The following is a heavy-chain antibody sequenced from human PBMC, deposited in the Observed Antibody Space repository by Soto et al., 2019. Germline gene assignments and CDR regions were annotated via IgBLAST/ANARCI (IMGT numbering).Heavy chain of an antibody. V-gene: IGHV4-59*08. CDR3: VRQGIDYLHGLVDV. D-gene: IGHD4-17*01. CDR1: SGPDRSHN. Sequence: QVQLQQSGPRLVKPSETLSLTCTVSSGPDRSHNWGWIRQPPGRGLEWIGYVYYTGDTAYNPSLRGRVTISADTSTNEISLTLNSVTPEDTAVYYCVRQGIDYLHGLVDVWGQGTTVSVSS. J-gene: IGHJ6*02. CDR2: VYYTGDT.